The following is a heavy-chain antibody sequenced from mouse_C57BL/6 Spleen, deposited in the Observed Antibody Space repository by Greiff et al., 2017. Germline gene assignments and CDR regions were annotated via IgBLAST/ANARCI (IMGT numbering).Heavy chain of an antibody. D-gene: IGHD1-1*01. CDR1: GFTFSDYG. J-gene: IGHJ2*01. V-gene: IGHV5-17*01. Sequence: EVKLMESGGGLVKPGGSLKLSCAASGFTFSDYGMHWVRQAPEKGLEWVAYISSGSSTIYYADTVKGRFTISRDNAKNTLFLQMTSLRSEDTAMYYCARGTTVVVSYYFDYWGQGTTLTVSS. CDR3: ARGTTVVVSYYFDY. CDR2: ISSGSSTI.